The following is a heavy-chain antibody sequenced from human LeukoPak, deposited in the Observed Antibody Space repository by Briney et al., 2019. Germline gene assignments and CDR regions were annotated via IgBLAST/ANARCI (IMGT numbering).Heavy chain of an antibody. CDR1: GYTFTGYY. Sequence: GASVKVSCKASGYTFTGYYMHWVRQAPGQGLEWMGWINPNSGGTNYAQKFQGRVTMTRDTSISTAYMELSRLRSDDTAVYYCARESGDCSSTSCPFDYWGQGTLVTVSP. CDR3: ARESGDCSSTSCPFDY. D-gene: IGHD2-2*01. V-gene: IGHV1-2*02. CDR2: INPNSGGT. J-gene: IGHJ4*02.